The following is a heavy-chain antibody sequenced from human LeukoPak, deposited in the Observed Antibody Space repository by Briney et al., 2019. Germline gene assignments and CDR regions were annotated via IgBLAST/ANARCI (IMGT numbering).Heavy chain of an antibody. CDR2: ISYDGSNK. D-gene: IGHD3-22*01. J-gene: IGHJ4*02. CDR1: GFPFSSYG. CDR3: AKPLYYYDSSGYYDFDY. Sequence: GGSLRLSCAASGFPFSSYGMHWVRQAPGKGLEWVAVISYDGSNKYYADSVKGRFTISRGNSKNTLYLQMNSLRAEDTAVYYCAKPLYYYDSSGYYDFDYWGQGTLVTVSS. V-gene: IGHV3-30*18.